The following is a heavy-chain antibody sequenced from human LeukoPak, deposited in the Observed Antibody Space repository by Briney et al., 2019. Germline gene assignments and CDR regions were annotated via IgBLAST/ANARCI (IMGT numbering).Heavy chain of an antibody. CDR3: AKHSVGATVGWEAFDI. CDR2: TTGSGFTT. CDR1: GLPFSDYA. J-gene: IGHJ3*02. V-gene: IGHV3-23*01. D-gene: IGHD1-26*01. Sequence: GGSLRLSCAASGLPFSDYAMSWVRQAPGKGREWVAVTTGSGFTTYYADFFKGRFTISRDNSKNTLSLQMDSLRGEDTGVYYCAKHSVGATVGWEAFDIWGQGTLVTVSS.